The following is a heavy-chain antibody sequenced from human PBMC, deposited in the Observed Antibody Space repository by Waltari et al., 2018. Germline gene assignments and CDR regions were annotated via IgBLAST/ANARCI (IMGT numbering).Heavy chain of an antibody. J-gene: IGHJ1*01. D-gene: IGHD5-12*01. V-gene: IGHV5-51*01. CDR1: GYNFHHYS. CDR2: IYPSDSDT. Sequence: EVALVQSGAAVKKPGAALRISCKGSGYNFHHYSFGWVRQRPGRGLGWLGIIYPSDSDTRYSPYFLGQVTMAVDKSISTVYLQRTSLQVSDSAIYYCARHVKGGGGGGYIEHWGQGTQVTVSS. CDR3: ARHVKGGGGGGYIEH.